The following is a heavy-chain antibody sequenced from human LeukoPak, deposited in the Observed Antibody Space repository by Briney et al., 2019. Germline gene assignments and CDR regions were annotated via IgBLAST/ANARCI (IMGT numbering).Heavy chain of an antibody. Sequence: GGSLRLSCAASGFSFSGYYMSWIRQAPGKGLNWVSYISGSSGSTTYYADSVKGRFTISRDNANNSLYLQMNSLRAEDTAVCYCARVAYGDYRFDYWGQGTLVTVSS. V-gene: IGHV3-11*01. J-gene: IGHJ4*02. CDR1: GFSFSGYY. D-gene: IGHD4-17*01. CDR3: ARVAYGDYRFDY. CDR2: ISGSSGSTT.